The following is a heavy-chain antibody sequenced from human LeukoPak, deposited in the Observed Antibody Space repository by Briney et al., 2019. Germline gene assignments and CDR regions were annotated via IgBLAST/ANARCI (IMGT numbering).Heavy chain of an antibody. Sequence: KASETLSLTCTVSGGSISSYYWSWIRHPPGKGLAGIGYIYYSGSTDYNPTLKSRVTISVDTSKNQFSLKLSSVTAADTAVYYCARGLRTDNILTYAYWGQGTLVTVSS. CDR3: ARGLRTDNILTYAY. CDR2: IYYSGST. V-gene: IGHV4-59*01. J-gene: IGHJ4*02. CDR1: GGSISSYY. D-gene: IGHD3-9*01.